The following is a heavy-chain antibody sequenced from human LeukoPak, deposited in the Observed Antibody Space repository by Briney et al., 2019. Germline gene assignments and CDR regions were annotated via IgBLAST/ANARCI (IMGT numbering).Heavy chain of an antibody. D-gene: IGHD2-15*01. Sequence: GGSLRLSCAASEFTVGSNYMSWVRQAPGKGLEWVSVIYTSGNTYSADSVKGRFTISRDNSKNTLYLQMNSLRLEDTAVYFCARVGIVVTPGVNAFDIWGQGTMVTVSS. CDR1: EFTVGSNY. V-gene: IGHV3-66*03. CDR3: ARVGIVVTPGVNAFDI. CDR2: IYTSGNT. J-gene: IGHJ3*02.